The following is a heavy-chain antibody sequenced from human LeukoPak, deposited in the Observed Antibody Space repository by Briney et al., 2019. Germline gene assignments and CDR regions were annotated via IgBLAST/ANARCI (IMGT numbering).Heavy chain of an antibody. Sequence: GGSLRLSCAASGFTFSSYSMNWVRQAPGKGLEWVSSISSSSSYIYYADSVKGRFTISRDNAKNTLYLQMNSLRAEDTAVYYCARDPLLLWFGESAEGNYMDVWGKGTTVTVSS. CDR2: ISSSSSYI. CDR3: ARDPLLLWFGESAEGNYMDV. CDR1: GFTFSSYS. J-gene: IGHJ6*03. V-gene: IGHV3-21*01. D-gene: IGHD3-10*01.